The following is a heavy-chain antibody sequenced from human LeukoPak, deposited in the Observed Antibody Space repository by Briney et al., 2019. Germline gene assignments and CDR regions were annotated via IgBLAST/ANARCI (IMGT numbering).Heavy chain of an antibody. CDR1: GFTFNDHW. Sequence: GGSLRLSCAASGFTFNDHWMTWVRQAPGKGLEWVATINPDGSEEFHVASVVVRFTISRDNAKKSLFLQMNSLRVEDTAVYYCTRPQNRVFHYWGQGTLVTVSS. J-gene: IGHJ4*02. CDR3: TRPQNRVFHY. D-gene: IGHD1-14*01. CDR2: INPDGSEE. V-gene: IGHV3-7*03.